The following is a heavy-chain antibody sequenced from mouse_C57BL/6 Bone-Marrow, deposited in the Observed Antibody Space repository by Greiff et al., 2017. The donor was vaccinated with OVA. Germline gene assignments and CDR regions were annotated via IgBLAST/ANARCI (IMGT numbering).Heavy chain of an antibody. D-gene: IGHD1-1*01. CDR2: ISYDGSN. CDR3: ARDDYYGSSFRDY. CDR1: GYSITSGYY. V-gene: IGHV3-6*01. Sequence: EVKLEESGPGLVKPSQSLSLTCSVTGYSITSGYYWNWIRQFPGNKLEWMGYISYDGSNNYNPSLKNRISITRDTSKNQFFLKLNSVTTEDTATYYCARDDYYGSSFRDYWGQGTSVTVSS. J-gene: IGHJ4*01.